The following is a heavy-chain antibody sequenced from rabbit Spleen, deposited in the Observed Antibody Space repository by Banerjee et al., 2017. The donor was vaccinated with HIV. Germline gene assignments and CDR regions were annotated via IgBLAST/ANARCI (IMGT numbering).Heavy chain of an antibody. CDR3: ARDAGSSFSTYGMDL. D-gene: IGHD8-1*01. V-gene: IGHV1S45*01. CDR2: IDTGSSDFT. CDR1: GFDFSGYG. Sequence: QEQLKESGGGLVTPGGTLKLSCKASGFDFSGYGMSWVRQAPGKGLEWIACIDTGSSDFTYFASWAKGRFTCSKTSSTTVTLQMTSLTAADTATYFCARDAGSSFSTYGMDLWGQGTLVTVS. J-gene: IGHJ6*01.